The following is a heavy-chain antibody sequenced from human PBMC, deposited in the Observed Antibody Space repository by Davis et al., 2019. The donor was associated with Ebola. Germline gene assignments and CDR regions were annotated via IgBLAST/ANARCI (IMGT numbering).Heavy chain of an antibody. CDR3: ARQIPTYYDILTGYYKGPDY. CDR1: GYSFTSYW. J-gene: IGHJ4*02. CDR2: IDPGDSYT. V-gene: IGHV5-10-1*01. D-gene: IGHD3-9*01. Sequence: GESLKISCKGSGYSFTSYWISWVRQMPGKGLEWMGRIDPGDSYTNYSPSFQGHVTIPADKSISTAYLQWSSLKASDAAMYYCARQIPTYYDILTGYYKGPDYWGQGTLVTVSS.